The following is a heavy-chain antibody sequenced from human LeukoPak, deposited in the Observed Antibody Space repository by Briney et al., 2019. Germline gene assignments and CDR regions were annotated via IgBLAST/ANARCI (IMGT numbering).Heavy chain of an antibody. CDR3: ARVGVGATHRWDYYYYYMDV. CDR1: GYTFTSYD. J-gene: IGHJ6*03. D-gene: IGHD1-26*01. V-gene: IGHV1-8*03. Sequence: ASVKVSGKASGYTFTSYDINWVRQATGQGLEWMGWMNPNSGNTGYAQKFQGRVTITRNTSISTAYMELSSLRSEDTAVYYCARVGVGATHRWDYYYYYMDVWGKGTTVTVSS. CDR2: MNPNSGNT.